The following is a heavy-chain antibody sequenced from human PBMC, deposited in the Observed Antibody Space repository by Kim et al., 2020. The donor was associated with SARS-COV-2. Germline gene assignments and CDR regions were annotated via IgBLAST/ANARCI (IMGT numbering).Heavy chain of an antibody. J-gene: IGHJ4*02. CDR1: GFTFSNYD. V-gene: IGHV3-13*01. Sequence: GGSLRLSCAASGFTFSNYDMHWVRQPTGKGLEWVSGIGTAGDTYYEGSVKGRFTISRENVKNSLYRQMNSLRAGDTAVYYCARLFKEYSGYPFYFDYWGQGALVAVSS. CDR3: ARLFKEYSGYPFYFDY. D-gene: IGHD5-12*01. CDR2: IGTAGDT.